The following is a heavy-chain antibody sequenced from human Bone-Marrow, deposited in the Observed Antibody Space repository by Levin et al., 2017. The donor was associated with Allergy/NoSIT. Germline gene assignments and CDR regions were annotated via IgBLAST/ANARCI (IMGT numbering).Heavy chain of an antibody. J-gene: IGHJ6*03. Sequence: KISCKASGGTFSSYAISWVRQAPGQGLEWMGGIIPIFGTANYAQKFQGRVTITADKSTSTAYMELSSLRSEDTAVYYCARGNDILTGYPTWGHVGYYYYYYMDVWGKGTTVTVSS. CDR2: IIPIFGTA. CDR1: GGTFSSYA. CDR3: ARGNDILTGYPTWGHVGYYYYYYMDV. D-gene: IGHD3-9*01. V-gene: IGHV1-69*06.